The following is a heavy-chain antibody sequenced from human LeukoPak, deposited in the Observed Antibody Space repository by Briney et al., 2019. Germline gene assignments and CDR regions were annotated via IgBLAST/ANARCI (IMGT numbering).Heavy chain of an antibody. V-gene: IGHV3-48*04. CDR3: ARVRYDSGWYDY. CDR1: GFTFSAYA. CDR2: ITTGGSST. D-gene: IGHD6-19*01. Sequence: GGSLRLSCAASGFTFSAYAMAWVRQAPGKGLECVSHITTGGSSTFHADSVKGRFTISRDNAKNSLYLQMNSLRGEDTAVYYCARVRYDSGWYDYWGQGALVTVSS. J-gene: IGHJ4*02.